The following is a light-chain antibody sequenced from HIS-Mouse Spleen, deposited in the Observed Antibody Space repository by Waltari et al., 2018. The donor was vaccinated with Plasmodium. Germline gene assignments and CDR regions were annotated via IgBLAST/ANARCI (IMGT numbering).Light chain of an antibody. CDR1: SSDVGGYNY. Sequence: QSALTQPASVSGSPGQSITISCTGTSSDVGGYNYVSWYQQHPGKAPKLMMYDVSNRTSGVSNRFSGSKSGNTASLTISGLQAEDEADYYCSSYTSSSTLNYVFGTGTKVTVL. CDR2: DVS. V-gene: IGLV2-14*03. CDR3: SSYTSSSTLNYV. J-gene: IGLJ1*01.